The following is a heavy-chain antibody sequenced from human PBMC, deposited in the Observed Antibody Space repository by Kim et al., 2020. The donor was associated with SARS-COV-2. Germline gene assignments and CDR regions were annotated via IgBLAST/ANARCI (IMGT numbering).Heavy chain of an antibody. CDR1: GGSISSSRYY. CDR2: IYYSGST. Sequence: SETLSLTCTVSGGSISSSRYYWGWIRQPPGKGLEWIGNIYYSGSTYYNPSLKSRITISVDTSKNQFYLKLSSVTAADTAVYYCARRGYDSGSYPYWGQETLVTVSS. V-gene: IGHV4-39*01. CDR3: ARRGYDSGSYPY. D-gene: IGHD3-10*01. J-gene: IGHJ4*02.